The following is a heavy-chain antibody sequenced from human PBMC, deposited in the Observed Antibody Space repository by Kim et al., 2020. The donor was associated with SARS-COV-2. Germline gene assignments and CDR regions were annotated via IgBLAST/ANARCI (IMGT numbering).Heavy chain of an antibody. Sequence: GGSLRLSCAASGFTFSSYGMHWVRQAPGKGLEWVAVISYDGSNKYYADSVKGRFTISRDNSKNTLYLQMNSLRAEDTAVYYCAKASPPKDIGANYYYYYGMDVWGQGTTVTVSS. J-gene: IGHJ6*02. D-gene: IGHD2-15*01. CDR1: GFTFSSYG. CDR2: ISYDGSNK. V-gene: IGHV3-30*18. CDR3: AKASPPKDIGANYYYYYGMDV.